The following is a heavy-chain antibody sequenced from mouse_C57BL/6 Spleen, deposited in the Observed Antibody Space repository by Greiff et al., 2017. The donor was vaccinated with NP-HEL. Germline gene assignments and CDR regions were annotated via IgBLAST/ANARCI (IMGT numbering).Heavy chain of an antibody. CDR1: GYTFTSYG. CDR3: ATGTGAMDY. J-gene: IGHJ4*01. Sequence: VKLQQSGAELARPGASVKLSCKASGYTFTSYGISWVKQRTGQGLEWIGEIYPRSGNTYYNEKFKGKATLTADKSSSTAYMELRSLTSEDSAVYFCATGTGAMDYWGRGTSVTVSS. CDR2: IYPRSGNT. V-gene: IGHV1-81*01. D-gene: IGHD4-1*01.